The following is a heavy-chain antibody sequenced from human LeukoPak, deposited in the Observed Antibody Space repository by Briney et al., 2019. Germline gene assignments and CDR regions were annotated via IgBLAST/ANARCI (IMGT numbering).Heavy chain of an antibody. CDR1: GGSISSYY. Sequence: SSETLSLTCTVSGGSISSYYWSWIRQPPGKGLEWIGYMSYNGRSSYNPSLRSRVTISVDASKKQFSLKLSSVTAADTAVYYCTRDGYSDSSGYDYPPSVWGQGTLVTVSS. CDR3: TRDGYSDSSGYDYPPSV. CDR2: MSYNGRS. D-gene: IGHD3-22*01. J-gene: IGHJ4*02. V-gene: IGHV4-59*01.